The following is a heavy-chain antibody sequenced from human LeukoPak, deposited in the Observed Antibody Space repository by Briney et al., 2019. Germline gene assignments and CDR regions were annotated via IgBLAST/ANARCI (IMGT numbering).Heavy chain of an antibody. CDR1: GFTFSNYW. V-gene: IGHV3-74*01. D-gene: IGHD4-23*01. CDR3: ARDLRGKSDY. J-gene: IGHJ4*02. CDR2: INPDGSRT. Sequence: GRSLRLSCAASGFTFSNYWVHWVRQAPGKGLVWVSRINPDGSRTDYADSVKGRFTISRDNAKNTLYLQMNSLRAEDTAVYFCARDLRGKSDYWGQGTLVTVSS.